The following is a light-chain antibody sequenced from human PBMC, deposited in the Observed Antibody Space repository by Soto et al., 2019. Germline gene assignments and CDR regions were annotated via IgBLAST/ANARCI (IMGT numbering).Light chain of an antibody. CDR2: GNS. CDR1: SSNIGAGYD. J-gene: IGLJ3*02. V-gene: IGLV1-40*01. CDR3: QSYDSSLSGSGV. Sequence: QAVVTQPPSVSGAPGQRVTISCTGSSSNIGAGYDVHWYQQLPGTAPKLLIYGNSNRPSGVPDRFSGSKSGTSASLAITGLQAEDVADYYCQSYDSSLSGSGVFGGGTKLTVL.